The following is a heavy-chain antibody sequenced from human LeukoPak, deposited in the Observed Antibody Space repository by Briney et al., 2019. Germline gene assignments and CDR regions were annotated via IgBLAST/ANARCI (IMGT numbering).Heavy chain of an antibody. J-gene: IGHJ4*02. CDR2: IIPIFGTA. V-gene: IGHV1-69*05. CDR3: ARDIVGASLY. Sequence: GASVKVSCKASGGTFSSYAISWVRQAPGQGLEWMGRIIPIFGTANYAQKFQGRVTITTDESTSTAYMELSSLRSEDMAVYYCARDIVGASLYWGQGTLVTVSS. D-gene: IGHD1-26*01. CDR1: GGTFSSYA.